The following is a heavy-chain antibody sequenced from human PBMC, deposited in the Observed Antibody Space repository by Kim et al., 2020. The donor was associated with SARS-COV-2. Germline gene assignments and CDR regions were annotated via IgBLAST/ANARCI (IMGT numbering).Heavy chain of an antibody. Sequence: ASVKVSCKASGYTFTSYGISWVRQAPGQGLEWMGWISAYNGNTNYAQKLQGRVTMTTDTSTSTAYMELRSLRSDDTAVYYCARDTPAGTRRRAFDYWGQGTLVTVSS. CDR1: GYTFTSYG. J-gene: IGHJ4*02. D-gene: IGHD1-7*01. V-gene: IGHV1-18*01. CDR3: ARDTPAGTRRRAFDY. CDR2: ISAYNGNT.